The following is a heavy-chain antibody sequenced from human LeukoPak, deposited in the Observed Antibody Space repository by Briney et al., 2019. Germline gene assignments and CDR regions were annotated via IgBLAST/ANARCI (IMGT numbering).Heavy chain of an antibody. CDR1: GGTFSSYA. CDR3: ARAFDYSNYFDY. CDR2: IIPIFGTA. V-gene: IGHV1-69*01. J-gene: IGHJ4*02. D-gene: IGHD4-11*01. Sequence: GASVKVSCKASGGTFSSYAISWKRQAPGQGLEWMGGIIPIFGTANYAQKFQGRVTITADESTSTAYMELSSLRSEDTAVYYCARAFDYSNYFDYWGQGTLVTVSS.